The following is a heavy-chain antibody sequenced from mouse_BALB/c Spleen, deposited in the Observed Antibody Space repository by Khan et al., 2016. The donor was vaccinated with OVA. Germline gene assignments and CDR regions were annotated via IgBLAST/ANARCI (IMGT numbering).Heavy chain of an antibody. CDR1: GYTFTEYT. V-gene: IGHV1-18*01. J-gene: IGHJ4*01. D-gene: IGHD3-3*01. CDR2: INPKNGIT. CDR3: ARDAGRY. Sequence: MQKYGPELVKPGASVKISCKTSGYTFTEYTLHWVKQSHGKSLEWIGVINPKNGITSYNQKFKGKATLTVDKSSSTAYMEFRSLTSEDSAVYYCARDAGRYWGQGTSVTVSS.